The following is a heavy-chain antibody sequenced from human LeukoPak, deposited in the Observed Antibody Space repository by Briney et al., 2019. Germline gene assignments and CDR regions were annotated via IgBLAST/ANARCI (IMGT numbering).Heavy chain of an antibody. CDR1: GGTFSSYA. J-gene: IGHJ4*02. Sequence: ASVKVSCKSSGGTFSSYAISWVRQAPGQGLEWMGGIIPIFGTANYAQKFQGRVRITADESTSTAYMELSSLRSEDTAVYYCARVNYYDSSGYYYGFDYWGQGTLVTVSS. D-gene: IGHD3-22*01. V-gene: IGHV1-69*13. CDR2: IIPIFGTA. CDR3: ARVNYYDSSGYYYGFDY.